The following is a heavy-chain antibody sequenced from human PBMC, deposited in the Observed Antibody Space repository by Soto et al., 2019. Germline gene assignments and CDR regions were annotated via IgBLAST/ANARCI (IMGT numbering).Heavy chain of an antibody. J-gene: IGHJ4*02. V-gene: IGHV3-11*05. CDR2: ISSSGFA. D-gene: IGHD4-17*01. Sequence: QVQLVESGGVLVKPGGSLRLSCAASGFTFSDYFMSWLRQAPGKGLEWVSYISSSGFANYADSVKGRFTISRDNAKNSLYLQMDSLRAEDTAVYYCARDRATTVVTSPYYWGQGTLVTVSS. CDR3: ARDRATTVVTSPYY. CDR1: GFTFSDYF.